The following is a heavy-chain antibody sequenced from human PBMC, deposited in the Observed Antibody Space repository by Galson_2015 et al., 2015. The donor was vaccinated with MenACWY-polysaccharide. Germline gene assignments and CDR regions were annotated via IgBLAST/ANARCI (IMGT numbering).Heavy chain of an antibody. J-gene: IGHJ6*02. Sequence: SLRLSCAASGFTFSSYSMNWVRQAPGKGLEWVSSISSSSSYIYYADSVKGRFTISRDNAKNSLYLQMNSLRAEDTAVYYCARAGAGSSSQSYYYGMDVWGQGTTVTVSS. V-gene: IGHV3-21*01. CDR1: GFTFSSYS. CDR3: ARAGAGSSSQSYYYGMDV. D-gene: IGHD6-6*01. CDR2: ISSSSSYI.